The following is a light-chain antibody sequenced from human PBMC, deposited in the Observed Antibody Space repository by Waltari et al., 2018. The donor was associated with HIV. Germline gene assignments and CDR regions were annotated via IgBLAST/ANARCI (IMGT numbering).Light chain of an antibody. Sequence: SQPPSVSVATRVTARLTFGGDNTGSKRFQLYQQRPRHAPLLIIFYNSDRPSGIPGRFSGSNSVGTATLTISRVEAGDAADYYCQVWDPLSDHPVFGTGTKVTVL. CDR3: QVWDPLSDHPV. J-gene: IGLJ1*01. CDR2: YNS. CDR1: NTGSKR. V-gene: IGLV3-21*04.